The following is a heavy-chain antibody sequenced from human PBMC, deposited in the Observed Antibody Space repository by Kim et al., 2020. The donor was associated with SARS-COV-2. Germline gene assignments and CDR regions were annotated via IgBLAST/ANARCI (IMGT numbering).Heavy chain of an antibody. Sequence: SETLSLTCTVSGGSFSSSSYYWGWIRQPPGKGLEWIGSIYYSGSTYYNPSLKSRVTISVDTSKNQFSLQLSSVTAADTAVYYCARFANYYDILTGYNYYLDYWGQGTLVTVSS. J-gene: IGHJ4*02. V-gene: IGHV4-39*01. CDR3: ARFANYYDILTGYNYYLDY. D-gene: IGHD3-9*01. CDR1: GGSFSSSSYY. CDR2: IYYSGST.